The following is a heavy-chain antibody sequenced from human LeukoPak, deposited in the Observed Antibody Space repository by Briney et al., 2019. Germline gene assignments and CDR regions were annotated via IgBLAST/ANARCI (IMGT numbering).Heavy chain of an antibody. Sequence: GGSLRLSCAASGFTFSSYAMSWVRQAPGKGLEWVPTISSSGGSTYYADSVKGRFTISRDNSKNTLYLQMNSLRAEDTAVYYCAKVVGATTRGYFDYWGQGTLVTVSS. CDR3: AKVVGATTRGYFDY. CDR2: ISSSGGST. CDR1: GFTFSSYA. J-gene: IGHJ4*02. D-gene: IGHD1-26*01. V-gene: IGHV3-23*01.